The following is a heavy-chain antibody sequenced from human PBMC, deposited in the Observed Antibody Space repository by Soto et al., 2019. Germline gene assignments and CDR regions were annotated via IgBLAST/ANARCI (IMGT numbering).Heavy chain of an antibody. D-gene: IGHD3-22*01. CDR1: GFIFSDYS. V-gene: IGHV3-30-3*01. CDR3: ARSAGYYYDSPDY. J-gene: IGHJ4*02. CDR2: IPYDGSNK. Sequence: GGSLRLSCAASGFIFSDYSMHWVRQAPGKGLEWVAVIPYDGSNKHYADSVEGRFTVSRDNSKNTLYLQMSSLRAEDTAVYYCARSAGYYYDSPDYWGQGTPVTVSS.